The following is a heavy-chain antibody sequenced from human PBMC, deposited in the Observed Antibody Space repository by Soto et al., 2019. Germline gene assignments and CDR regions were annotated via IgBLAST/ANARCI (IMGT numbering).Heavy chain of an antibody. D-gene: IGHD5-18*01. V-gene: IGHV5-51*01. Sequence: GESLKISCKGSGYSFTSYWIGWVRQMPGKGLEWMGIIYPGDSDTRYSPSFQGQVTISADKSISTAYLQWSSLKASDTAIYYFARLRGYSYGPRGDGMAVWGQGTTVTASS. CDR3: ARLRGYSYGPRGDGMAV. CDR2: IYPGDSDT. CDR1: GYSFTSYW. J-gene: IGHJ6*02.